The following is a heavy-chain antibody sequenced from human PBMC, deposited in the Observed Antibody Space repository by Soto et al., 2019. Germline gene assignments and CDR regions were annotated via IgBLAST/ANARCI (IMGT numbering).Heavy chain of an antibody. CDR1: R. D-gene: IGHD3-10*01. J-gene: IGHJ6*02. V-gene: IGHV3-21*06. Sequence: RRNRISKKKGKGLEWVSSISSGSSYIYYADSVKGRFTISRDNAKNSLYLQMNSLRAEDTAVYYCARSSGGSGKLWNYYGMDVWGHGTTVTVSS. CDR2: ISSGSSYI. CDR3: ARSSGGSGKLWNYYGMDV.